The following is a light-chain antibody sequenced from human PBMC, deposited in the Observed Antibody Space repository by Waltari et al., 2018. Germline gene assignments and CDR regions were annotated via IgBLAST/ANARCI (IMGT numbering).Light chain of an antibody. V-gene: IGKV3-15*01. CDR3: QHRGT. CDR1: QSVSSN. J-gene: IGKJ1*01. Sequence: EIVMTQSPATLSVSPGERATLSCRASQSVSSNLAWYQQKPGQPPRLLIYGASTRATGIPARFSGSGSGTEFTLTISRLQSEDFAVYYCQHRGTFGQGTKVEIK. CDR2: GAS.